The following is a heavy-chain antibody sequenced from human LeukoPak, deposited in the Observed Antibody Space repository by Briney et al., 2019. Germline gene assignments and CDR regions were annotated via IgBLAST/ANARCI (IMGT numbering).Heavy chain of an antibody. D-gene: IGHD5-12*01. J-gene: IGHJ4*02. CDR1: GFTFSSYA. V-gene: IGHV3-23*01. CDR2: ISGSGGST. CDR3: AKATSDLGYSGYDYTFFDY. Sequence: GRSLRLSCAASGFTFSSYAMSWVRQAPGKGLEWVSAISGSGGSTYYADSVKGRFTISRDNSKNTLYLQMNSLRAEDTAVYYCAKATSDLGYSGYDYTFFDYWGQGTLVTVSS.